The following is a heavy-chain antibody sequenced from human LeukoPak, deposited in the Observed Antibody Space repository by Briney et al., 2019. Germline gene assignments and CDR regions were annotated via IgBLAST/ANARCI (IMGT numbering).Heavy chain of an antibody. D-gene: IGHD4-17*01. CDR1: GGSISSYY. V-gene: IGHV4-59*08. Sequence: SESLSLTCTVSGGSISSYYWSWIRQPPGKGLEWIGYIYYSGSTNYNPSLKSRVTISVDTSKNQFSLKLSSVTAADTAVYYCARQSYAYGDSRPWDYWGQGTLVTVSS. J-gene: IGHJ4*02. CDR3: ARQSYAYGDSRPWDY. CDR2: IYYSGST.